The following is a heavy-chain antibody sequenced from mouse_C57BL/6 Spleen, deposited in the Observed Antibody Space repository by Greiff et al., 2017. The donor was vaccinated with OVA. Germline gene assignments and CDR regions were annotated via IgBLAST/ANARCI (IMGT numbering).Heavy chain of an antibody. CDR1: GYTFTSYW. CDR3: AIVYDGYYIGFY. J-gene: IGHJ3*01. D-gene: IGHD2-3*01. CDR2: IHPSDSDT. V-gene: IGHV1-74*01. Sequence: VKLQQPGAELVKPGASVKVSCKASGYTFTSYWMHWVKQRPGQGLEWIGRIHPSDSDTNYNQKFKGKATLTVDKSSSTAYMQLSSLTSEDSAVYYCAIVYDGYYIGFYWGQGTLVTVSA.